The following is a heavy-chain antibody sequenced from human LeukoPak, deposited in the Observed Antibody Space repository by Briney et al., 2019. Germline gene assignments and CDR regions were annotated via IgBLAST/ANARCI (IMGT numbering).Heavy chain of an antibody. J-gene: IGHJ6*02. D-gene: IGHD3-3*01. CDR2: ISGSGGST. CDR3: AKDLSYYDFWSGYHPFGMDV. Sequence: PGGSLRLSCAASGFTFSSYAMSWARQAPGKGLEWVSAISGSGGSTYYADSVKGRFTISRDNSKNTLYLQMNSLRAEDTAVYYCAKDLSYYDFWSGYHPFGMDVWGQGTTVTVSS. CDR1: GFTFSSYA. V-gene: IGHV3-23*01.